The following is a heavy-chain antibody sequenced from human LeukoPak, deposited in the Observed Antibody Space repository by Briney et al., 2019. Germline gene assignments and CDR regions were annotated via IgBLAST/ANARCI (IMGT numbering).Heavy chain of an antibody. CDR2: IRASGTLT. D-gene: IGHD6-19*01. J-gene: IGHJ4*02. V-gene: IGHV3-48*03. Sequence: GGSLRLSCAASGFSFSSYEMNWVRQAPGKGLEWISYIRASGTLTHYADSVEGRFTISRDNAKNSLYLQMNSLRAEDTAVYYCARAYSSGWYGYERTQLFDYWGQGTLVTVSS. CDR3: ARAYSSGWYGYERTQLFDY. CDR1: GFSFSSYE.